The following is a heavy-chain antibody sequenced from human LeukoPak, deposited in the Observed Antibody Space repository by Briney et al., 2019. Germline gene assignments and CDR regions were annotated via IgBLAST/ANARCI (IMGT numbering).Heavy chain of an antibody. CDR2: FSLGETT. CDR3: ARDAGHQLSRRNYYAMDV. CDR1: GASITTYS. V-gene: IGHV4-59*12. J-gene: IGHJ6*02. Sequence: SETLSLTCSVSGASITTYSWNWLRQSPGKGLEWIGYFSLGETTSYTSSLKSRVTISRDTSKNQVSLKVNSVTATDTAVYYCARDAGHQLSRRNYYAMDVWGQGTTVTVSS. D-gene: IGHD1-1*01.